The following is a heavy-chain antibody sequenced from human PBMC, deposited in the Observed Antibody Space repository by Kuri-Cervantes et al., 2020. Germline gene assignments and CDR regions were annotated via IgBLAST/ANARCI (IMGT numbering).Heavy chain of an antibody. CDR1: GFTFSSYS. Sequence: GESLKISCAASGFTFSSYSMNWVRQAPGKGLEWVSSISSSSSYIYYADSVKGRFTTSRDNAKNALYLQMDSLGAEDTAVYYCARPLVGGGGDWYFDLWGRGTLVTVSS. J-gene: IGHJ2*01. D-gene: IGHD3-16*01. CDR3: ARPLVGGGGDWYFDL. CDR2: ISSSSSYI. V-gene: IGHV3-21*01.